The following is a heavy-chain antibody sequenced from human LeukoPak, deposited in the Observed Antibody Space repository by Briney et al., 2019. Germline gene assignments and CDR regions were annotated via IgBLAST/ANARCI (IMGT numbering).Heavy chain of an antibody. CDR3: AGLYYYGSGSSFDY. J-gene: IGHJ4*02. Sequence: SETLSLTCTVSGGSISSYYWSWIRQPAGKGLEWIGRIHTSGGTNYNPSLKSRVTMSVDTSKNQFSLKLSSVTAADTAVYYCAGLYYYGSGSSFDYWGQGTLVTVSS. CDR1: GGSISSYY. V-gene: IGHV4-4*07. CDR2: IHTSGGT. D-gene: IGHD3-10*01.